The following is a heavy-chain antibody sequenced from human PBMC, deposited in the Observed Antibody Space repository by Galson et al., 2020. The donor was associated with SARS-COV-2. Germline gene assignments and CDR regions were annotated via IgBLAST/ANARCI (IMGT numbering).Heavy chain of an antibody. CDR3: ARDTSGGGYGYYYYGIDV. CDR1: GGSISRGSYY. J-gene: IGHJ6*02. V-gene: IGHV4-61*02. D-gene: IGHD2-2*01. CDR2: IYTRGST. Sequence: SETLSLTCTVSGGSISRGSYYWSWIRQPAGKGLEWIGRIYTRGSTHYNPSLEGRVVISVDTSNNQFSLNLTSVTAADTAVYYCARDTSGGGYGYYYYGIDVWGQGTTVIVSS.